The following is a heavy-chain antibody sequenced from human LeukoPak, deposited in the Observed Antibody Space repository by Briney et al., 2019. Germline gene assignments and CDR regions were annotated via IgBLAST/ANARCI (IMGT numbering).Heavy chain of an antibody. D-gene: IGHD6-19*01. CDR1: GFTVSSNY. V-gene: IGHV3-66*01. J-gene: IGHJ4*02. CDR3: AREGYSSGSQKPIDY. Sequence: GGSLRLSCAASGFTVSSNYMSWVRQAPGEGLEWVSVIYSGGSTYYADSVKGRFTISRDNSKNTLYLQMNSLRAEDTAVYYCAREGYSSGSQKPIDYWGQGTLVTVSS. CDR2: IYSGGST.